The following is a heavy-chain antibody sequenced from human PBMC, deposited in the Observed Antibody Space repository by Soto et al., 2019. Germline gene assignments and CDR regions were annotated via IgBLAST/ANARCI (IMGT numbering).Heavy chain of an antibody. CDR3: AVPGRGDFYY. D-gene: IGHD5-12*01. CDR1: GASIVTNNW. CDR2: VYHSGTT. Sequence: PSETLSLTCAVSGASIVTNNWCSWVRQPPGKGLEWIGEVYHSGTTNCNPSLKSRVTISIDKSKNQFSLTLTSMTAADTALYYCAVPGRGDFYYWSQGTLVTVS. J-gene: IGHJ4*02. V-gene: IGHV4-4*02.